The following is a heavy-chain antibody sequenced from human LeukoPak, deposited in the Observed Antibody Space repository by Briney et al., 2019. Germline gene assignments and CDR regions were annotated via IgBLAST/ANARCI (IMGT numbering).Heavy chain of an antibody. CDR2: IFYDGSKQ. D-gene: IGHD1-26*01. J-gene: IGHJ4*02. V-gene: IGHV3-33*01. CDR3: TRDIRSHYFDY. CDR1: RFTFSHYV. Sequence: GRSLRLSCTACRFTFSHYVMHWVRQAPGKGLEWLAVIFYDGSKQFYADSVKGRFTISRDNSKNTLYLEMNSLRAEDTAVYYCTRDIRSHYFDYWGQGTLVTVSS.